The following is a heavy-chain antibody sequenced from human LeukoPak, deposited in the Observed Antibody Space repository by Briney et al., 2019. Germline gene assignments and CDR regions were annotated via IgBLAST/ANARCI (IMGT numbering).Heavy chain of an antibody. D-gene: IGHD3-10*01. CDR3: VKGLVPGKNWYFDL. CDR1: RFSFSSYG. V-gene: IGHV3-30*02. Sequence: GGSLRLSCAASRFSFSSYGMHWVRQAPGKGLEWLAFIQSDGSDKDYPDPVKGRFTIFRDNSRNTLYLQMNSLRDEDTAAYYCVKGLVPGKNWYFDLWGRGARVTISS. CDR2: IQSDGSDK. J-gene: IGHJ2*01.